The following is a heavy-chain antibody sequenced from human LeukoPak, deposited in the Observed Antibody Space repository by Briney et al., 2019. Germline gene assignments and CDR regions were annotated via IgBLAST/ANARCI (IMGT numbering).Heavy chain of an antibody. D-gene: IGHD3-3*01. CDR3: ARDGFWSGYYRERYFDY. V-gene: IGHV4-61*02. CDR2: IYTSGST. Sequence: PSETLSLTCTVSGGSISSGSYYWSWIRQPAGKGLEWIGRIYTSGSTNYNPSLKSRVTISVDTSKNQFSLKLSSVTAADTAVYYCARDGFWSGYYRERYFDYWGQGTLVTVSS. CDR1: GGSISSGSYY. J-gene: IGHJ4*02.